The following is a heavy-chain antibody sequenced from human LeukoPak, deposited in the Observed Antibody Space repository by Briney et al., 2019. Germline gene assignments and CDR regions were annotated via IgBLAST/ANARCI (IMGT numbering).Heavy chain of an antibody. J-gene: IGHJ3*02. CDR3: ARAQDYDSSGYVDGFDI. D-gene: IGHD3-22*01. CDR2: ISSSSSYT. CDR1: GFTFSDYY. Sequence: GGSLRLSCAASGFTFSDYYVSWIRQAPGKGLEWVSYISSSSSYTNYADSVKGRFTISRDNAKNSLYLQMISLRAEDTAVYYCARAQDYDSSGYVDGFDIWGQGTMVTVSS. V-gene: IGHV3-11*06.